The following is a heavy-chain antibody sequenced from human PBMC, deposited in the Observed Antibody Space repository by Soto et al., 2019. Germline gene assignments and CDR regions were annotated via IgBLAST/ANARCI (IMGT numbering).Heavy chain of an antibody. D-gene: IGHD4-17*01. CDR1: GFTFSNAW. Sequence: PGGSLRLSCAASGFTFSNAWMSWVRQAPGKGLEWVGRIKSKTDGGTTDYAAPVKGRFTISRDDSKNTLYLQMNSLKTEDTAVYYCTTGATVTTTSFDYWGKGTLVTVSS. CDR3: TTGATVTTTSFDY. CDR2: IKSKTDGGTT. V-gene: IGHV3-15*01. J-gene: IGHJ4*02.